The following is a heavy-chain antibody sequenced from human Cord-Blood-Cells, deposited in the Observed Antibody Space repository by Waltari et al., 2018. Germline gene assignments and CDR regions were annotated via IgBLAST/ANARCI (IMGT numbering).Heavy chain of an antibody. CDR1: GFTFSNAW. D-gene: IGHD5-18*01. CDR2: IKSKTDGGTI. V-gene: IGHV3-15*01. J-gene: IGHJ4*02. CDR3: TSSEKPTARFDY. Sequence: EVQLVESGGGLVKPGGSLRLSCVDSGFTFSNAWRAWVRQAPGKGREWMGRIKSKTDGGTIDYAAPGKGRFTISRDDSKNTLYLQMNSLKTEDTAVYYCTSSEKPTARFDYWGQGTLVTVSS.